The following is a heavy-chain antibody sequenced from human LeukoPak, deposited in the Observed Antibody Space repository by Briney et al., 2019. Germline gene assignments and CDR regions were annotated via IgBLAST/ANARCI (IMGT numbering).Heavy chain of an antibody. CDR2: IYPRDSDT. V-gene: IGHV5-51*01. CDR1: GYTFTTYW. D-gene: IGHD3-16*01. J-gene: IGHJ3*02. Sequence: GESLQISCKGSGYTFTTYWIAWVRQMPGKGLELMGIIYPRDSDTRYSPSFQGQVAFSADKSITTAYLQWSRLKASDTAMYYCARHGGGFDIWGQGTMVTVSS. CDR3: ARHGGGFDI.